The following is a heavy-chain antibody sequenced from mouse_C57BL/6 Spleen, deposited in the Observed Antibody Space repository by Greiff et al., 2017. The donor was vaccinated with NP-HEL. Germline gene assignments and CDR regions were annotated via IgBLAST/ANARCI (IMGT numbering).Heavy chain of an antibody. V-gene: IGHV5-17*01. Sequence: VQLKESGGGLVKPGGSLKLSCAASGFTFSDYGMHWVRQAPEKGLEWVAYISSGSRTIYYADTVKGRFTISRDNAKNTLFLQMTSLRSEDTAMYYCARSSVVKSPFAYWGQGTLVTVSA. J-gene: IGHJ3*01. D-gene: IGHD1-1*01. CDR2: ISSGSRTI. CDR1: GFTFSDYG. CDR3: ARSSVVKSPFAY.